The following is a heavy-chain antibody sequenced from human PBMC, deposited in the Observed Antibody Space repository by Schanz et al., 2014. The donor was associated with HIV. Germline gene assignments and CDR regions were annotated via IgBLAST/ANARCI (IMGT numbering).Heavy chain of an antibody. J-gene: IGHJ6*02. V-gene: IGHV3-23*04. CDR2: ISGSGGRP. D-gene: IGHD5-12*01. Sequence: EVQLVESGGGLVQPGGSLRLSCAASGFTFSSHAMSWVRQAAGKGLEWVSSISGSGGRPYHADSVKGRFTISRDNSKNTVYLQMNSLRADDTAVYYCARGSGFLDYYYYGMDVWGQGTTVTVSS. CDR1: GFTFSSHA. CDR3: ARGSGFLDYYYYGMDV.